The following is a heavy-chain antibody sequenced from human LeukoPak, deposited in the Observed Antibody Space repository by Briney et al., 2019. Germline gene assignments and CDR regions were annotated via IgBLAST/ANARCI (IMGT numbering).Heavy chain of an antibody. D-gene: IGHD4-17*01. CDR2: ISYDGSNK. J-gene: IGHJ4*02. Sequence: GRSLRLSCAASGFTFSSYAMHWVRQAPGKGLEWVAVISYDGSNKYYADSVKGRFTISRDNSKNTLYLQMNSLRAEDTAVYYCARDRGPTVTYCFDYWGQGTLVTVSS. V-gene: IGHV3-30-3*01. CDR1: GFTFSSYA. CDR3: ARDRGPTVTYCFDY.